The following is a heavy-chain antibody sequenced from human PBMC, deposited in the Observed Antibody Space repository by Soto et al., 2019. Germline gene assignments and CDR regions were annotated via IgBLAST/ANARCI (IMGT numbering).Heavy chain of an antibody. Sequence: PGGSLRLSCAASGFTFSNAWMSWVRQAPGKGLEWVGRIKSKTDGGTTDYAAPVKGRFTISRDDSKNTLYLQMNSLKTEDTAVYYCTTGSPGGQWRTFDYWGQGTLVTVSS. CDR2: IKSKTDGGTT. D-gene: IGHD6-19*01. CDR1: GFTFSNAW. J-gene: IGHJ4*02. CDR3: TTGSPGGQWRTFDY. V-gene: IGHV3-15*01.